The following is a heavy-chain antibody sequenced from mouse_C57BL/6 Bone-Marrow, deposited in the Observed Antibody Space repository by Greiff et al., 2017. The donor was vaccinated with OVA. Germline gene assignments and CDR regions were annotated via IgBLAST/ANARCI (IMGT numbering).Heavy chain of an antibody. V-gene: IGHV14-2*01. CDR3: ARGGSSFYWYFDV. D-gene: IGHD1-1*01. J-gene: IGHJ1*03. CDR2: IDPEDGET. Sequence: VQLQQSGAELARPGASVKLSCKASGYTFTSYGISWVKQRTEQGLEWIGRIDPEDGETKYAPKFQGKATITADTSSNTAYLQLSSLTSEDTAVYYCARGGSSFYWYFDVWGTGTTVTVSS. CDR1: GYTFTSYG.